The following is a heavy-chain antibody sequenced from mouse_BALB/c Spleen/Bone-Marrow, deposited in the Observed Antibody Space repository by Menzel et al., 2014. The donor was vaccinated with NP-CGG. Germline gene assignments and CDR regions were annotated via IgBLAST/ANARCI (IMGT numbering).Heavy chain of an antibody. V-gene: IGHV1-7*01. CDR2: INPTSGYT. Sequence: QVQLQQPGPELAKPGASVKMSCRASGYTFTSYWMNWVKQRPVQGLEWIGYINPTSGYTEYNQKFKDKATLTTDKSSSTAYMQLSSLTSEDSAVYYCTTGGNDWSAYWGQGTLVTVSA. J-gene: IGHJ3*01. D-gene: IGHD2-1*01. CDR3: TTGGNDWSAY. CDR1: GYTFTSYW.